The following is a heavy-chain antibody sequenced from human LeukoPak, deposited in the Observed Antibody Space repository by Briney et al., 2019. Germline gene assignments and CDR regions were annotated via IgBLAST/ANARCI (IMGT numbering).Heavy chain of an antibody. J-gene: IGHJ3*02. CDR2: ISSDENNK. D-gene: IGHD5-24*01. CDR3: AKEGRWLQLGGAFDI. V-gene: IGHV3-30*18. Sequence: HSGGSLRLFCAASGFTFSSYDMHWVRQAPGKGLEWVSVISSDENNKYYADSVKGRFTISRDNSKNTLYLQMSSLRLEDTAVYYCAKEGRWLQLGGAFDIWGQGTMVTVSS. CDR1: GFTFSSYD.